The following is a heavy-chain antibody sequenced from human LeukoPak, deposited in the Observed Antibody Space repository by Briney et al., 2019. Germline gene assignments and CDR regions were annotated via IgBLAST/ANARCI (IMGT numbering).Heavy chain of an antibody. J-gene: IGHJ3*02. V-gene: IGHV3-11*04. CDR1: GFTFSDYY. CDR3: ARGPGIVVVVAGPGAFDI. Sequence: GGSLRLSCAASGFTFSDYYMSWIRQAPGKGLEWVSYISSSGSTIYYADSAKGRFTISRDNAKNSLYLQMNSLRAEDTAVYYCARGPGIVVVVAGPGAFDIWGQGTMVTVSS. D-gene: IGHD2-15*01. CDR2: ISSSGSTI.